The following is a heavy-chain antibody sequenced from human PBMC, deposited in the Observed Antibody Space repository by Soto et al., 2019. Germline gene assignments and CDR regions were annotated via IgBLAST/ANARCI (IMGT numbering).Heavy chain of an antibody. V-gene: IGHV4-4*02. CDR1: GGSISSLGG. J-gene: IGHJ6*04. D-gene: IGHD3-16*02. Sequence: SEILCLTCTVSGGSISSLGGWRWIRQHPGKGLEWIGYIYHSGSTNYNPSLKSRVTISVDKSKNQFSLKLSSVTAADTAVYYCARVMITFGGGIGTSIGVLEFWLKGTMVTVSS. CDR2: IYHSGST. CDR3: ARVMITFGGGIGTSIGVLEF.